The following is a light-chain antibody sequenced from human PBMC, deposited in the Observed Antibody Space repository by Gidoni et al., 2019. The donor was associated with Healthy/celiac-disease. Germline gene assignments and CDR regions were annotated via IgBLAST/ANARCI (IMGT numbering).Light chain of an antibody. J-gene: IGLJ2*01. Sequence: QSVLTQPPSASGTPGQRVPISCSGSSSHIGSNTVNWYQQLTGTAPKLLIYSNNQRPSAVPDRFSGSKSGTSASLAISGLQSEDEADYYCAAWDDSLNGVVFGGGTKLTVL. V-gene: IGLV1-44*01. CDR3: AAWDDSLNGVV. CDR1: SSHIGSNT. CDR2: SNN.